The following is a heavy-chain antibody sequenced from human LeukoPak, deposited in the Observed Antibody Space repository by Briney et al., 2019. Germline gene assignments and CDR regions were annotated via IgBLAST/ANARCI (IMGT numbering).Heavy chain of an antibody. J-gene: IGHJ4*02. CDR2: IKQDGSEK. CDR1: GFTFSSYW. Sequence: VRSLRLSCAPSGFTFSSYWMSWVCQAPGEGLEWVANIKQDGSEKYYVDSVKGRFTISRDNAKNSLYLQMNSLRAEDTAVYYCAADSYGYSWGQGTLVTVSS. CDR3: AADSYGYS. V-gene: IGHV3-7*01. D-gene: IGHD5-18*01.